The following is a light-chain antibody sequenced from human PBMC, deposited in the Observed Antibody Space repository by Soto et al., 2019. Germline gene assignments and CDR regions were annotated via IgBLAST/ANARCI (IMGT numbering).Light chain of an antibody. CDR2: DVS. CDR1: SSDVGTYNY. CDR3: SSYATSNTQV. V-gene: IGLV2-14*01. J-gene: IGLJ3*02. Sequence: QSALTQPASVSGSPGQSITISCTGTSSDVGTYNYVSWYQHRPGKAPKLMIYDVSYRPSGVSNRFSGSKSANTASLTISGLQAEDEADYCCSSYATSNTQVFGGGTKVTVL.